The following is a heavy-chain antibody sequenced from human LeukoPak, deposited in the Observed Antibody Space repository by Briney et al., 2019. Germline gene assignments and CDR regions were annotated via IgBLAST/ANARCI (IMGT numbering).Heavy chain of an antibody. Sequence: GGSLRLSCAASGFAFGSYSMNWVRQLPGKGLEWISYIASGSSTIYYADSMKGRFTISRDNSKNTLYLQMNSLRAEDTAVYYCARPDLTPGDDAFDIWGQGTMVSVSS. CDR2: IASGSSTI. CDR1: GFAFGSYS. D-gene: IGHD2-21*01. CDR3: ARPDLTPGDDAFDI. J-gene: IGHJ3*02. V-gene: IGHV3-48*01.